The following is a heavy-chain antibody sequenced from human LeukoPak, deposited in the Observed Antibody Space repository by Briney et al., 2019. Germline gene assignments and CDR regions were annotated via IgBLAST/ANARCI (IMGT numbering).Heavy chain of an antibody. CDR2: INPSSGST. CDR1: GYTFTNYY. Sequence: ASVKVSCKAYGYTFTNYYIHWVRQAPGQGLEWMGIINPSSGSTSNAQKFQGRVTMTRDTSTSTAYMELRSLRSDDTAVYYCARTAFWFDPWGQGTLVTVSS. V-gene: IGHV1-46*01. CDR3: ARTAFWFDP. D-gene: IGHD6-25*01. J-gene: IGHJ5*02.